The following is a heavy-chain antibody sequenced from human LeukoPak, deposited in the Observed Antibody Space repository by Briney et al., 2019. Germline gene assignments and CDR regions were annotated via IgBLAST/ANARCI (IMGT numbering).Heavy chain of an antibody. CDR3: AKISSSRNYFDY. D-gene: IGHD6-13*01. CDR2: IRTDGSNK. Sequence: GGSLRLSCAASGFTFRGYGMHWVRQAPGKGLEWVAFIRTDGSNKNYADSVKGRFTISRDDSKNTLYLQMDSLRAEDTALYYCAKISSSRNYFDYWGRGTLVTVSS. CDR1: GFTFRGYG. J-gene: IGHJ4*02. V-gene: IGHV3-30*02.